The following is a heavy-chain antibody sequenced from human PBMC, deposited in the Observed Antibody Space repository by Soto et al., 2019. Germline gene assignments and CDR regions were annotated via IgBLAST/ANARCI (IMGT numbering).Heavy chain of an antibody. V-gene: IGHV4-59*01. CDR1: GGSMRNYY. CDR2: VYHSGST. CDR3: TSSYSTSSSPDY. Sequence: PSLTCRVSGGSMRNYYWNWIRQPPGRGLEWIGYVYHSGSTNYNPSLKSRVSMSVDVSRNHFSLTLHSVTAADTAVYFCTSSYSTSSSPDYWGQGTLVTVSS. J-gene: IGHJ4*02. D-gene: IGHD6-6*01.